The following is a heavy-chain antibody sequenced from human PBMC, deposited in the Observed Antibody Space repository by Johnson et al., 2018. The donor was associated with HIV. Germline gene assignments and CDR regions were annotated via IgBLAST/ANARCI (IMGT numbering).Heavy chain of an antibody. V-gene: IGHV3-74*01. CDR1: GFTFSSYW. CDR2: INSDGSST. J-gene: IGHJ3*02. Sequence: VQLVESGGGLVQPGGSLRLSCAASGFTFSSYWMHWVRQAPGKGLVWVSRINSDGSSTSYADSVKGRFTISRDNSKNTLYLQMNSLRAEDTAVYYCAKDRILSGYGPGAFDIWGQGTMVTVSS. D-gene: IGHD5-12*01. CDR3: AKDRILSGYGPGAFDI.